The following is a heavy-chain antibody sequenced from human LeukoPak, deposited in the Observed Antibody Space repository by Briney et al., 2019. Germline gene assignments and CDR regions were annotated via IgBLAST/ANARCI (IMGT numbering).Heavy chain of an antibody. CDR1: GGSISSYY. D-gene: IGHD3-22*01. CDR3: ARHAYYDSSGYYYAVSGTIDY. CDR2: IYYSGST. J-gene: IGHJ4*02. Sequence: SETLSLTCTVSGGSISSYYWSWIRQPPGKGLEWIGYIYYSGSTNYNPSLKSRVTISVDTSKNQFSLKLSSVTAADTAVYYCARHAYYDSSGYYYAVSGTIDYWGQGTLVTVSS. V-gene: IGHV4-59*08.